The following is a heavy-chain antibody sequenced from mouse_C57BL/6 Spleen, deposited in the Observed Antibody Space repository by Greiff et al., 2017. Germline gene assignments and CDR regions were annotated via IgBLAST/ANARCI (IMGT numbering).Heavy chain of an antibody. CDR2: IHPNSGST. Sequence: QVQLKQPGAELVKPGASVKLSCKASGYTFTSYWMHWVKQRPGQGLEWIGMIHPNSGSTNYNEKFKSKATLTVDKSSSTAYMQLSSLTSEDSAVYYCARSGVYYDYDVRYLDYWGQGTTLTVSS. J-gene: IGHJ2*01. V-gene: IGHV1-64*01. CDR1: GYTFTSYW. CDR3: ARSGVYYDYDVRYLDY. D-gene: IGHD2-4*01.